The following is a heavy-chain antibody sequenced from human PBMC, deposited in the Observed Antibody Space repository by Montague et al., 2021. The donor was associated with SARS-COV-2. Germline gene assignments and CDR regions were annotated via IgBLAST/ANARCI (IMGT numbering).Heavy chain of an antibody. CDR2: LLQKKKT. Sequence: SETLSLTCTVSGVAELRRRSEEHTSELQSHHELVCRLLLQKKKTKYNPSLQSRVTMSVDKSNNQLSLRLTSVTAADTAVYYCARVCPSARRQLDCWGQGILVTVSS. V-gene: IGHV4-61*01. D-gene: IGHD6-19*01. CDR3: ARVCPSARRQLDC. J-gene: IGHJ4*02. CDR1: GVAELRRRS.